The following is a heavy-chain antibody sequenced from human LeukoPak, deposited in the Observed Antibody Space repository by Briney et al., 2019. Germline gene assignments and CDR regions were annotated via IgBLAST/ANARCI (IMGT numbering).Heavy chain of an antibody. CDR1: GFTFSSYG. D-gene: IGHD1-26*01. Sequence: GGSLRLSCAASGFTFSSYGMHWVRQAPGKGLEGVAFIRYDGSNKYYADSVKGRFTISRDNSKNTLYLQMNSLRAEDTAVYYCAKDTDSGSYYFDYWGQGTLVTVSS. V-gene: IGHV3-30*02. J-gene: IGHJ4*02. CDR2: IRYDGSNK. CDR3: AKDTDSGSYYFDY.